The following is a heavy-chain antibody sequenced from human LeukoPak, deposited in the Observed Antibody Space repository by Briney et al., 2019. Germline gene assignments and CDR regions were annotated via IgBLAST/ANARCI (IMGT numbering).Heavy chain of an antibody. D-gene: IGHD6-6*01. Sequence: GGSLRPSCAASGFTFNNYWMSWVRQAPGKGLEWVANIKQDGSVKYYVDSVKGRFTISRDNAKNSVYLQMNSLRAEDTAVYYCARIGYSSSSNDYWGQGTLVIVSS. V-gene: IGHV3-7*01. J-gene: IGHJ4*02. CDR1: GFTFNNYW. CDR3: ARIGYSSSSNDY. CDR2: IKQDGSVK.